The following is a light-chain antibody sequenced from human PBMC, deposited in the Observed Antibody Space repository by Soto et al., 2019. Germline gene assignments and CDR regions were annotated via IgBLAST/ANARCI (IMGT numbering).Light chain of an antibody. V-gene: IGKV3-20*01. Sequence: EIGLTQSPATLSLSPGERATLSCRSSQSISSNYFAWYQQKPGQAPRLLVYGASNRATGIPDRFSGSGSGTDFTLTIRRLEPEDFAVYYCQQYGSSFSITFGQGTRLHIK. J-gene: IGKJ5*01. CDR2: GAS. CDR3: QQYGSSFSIT. CDR1: QSISSNY.